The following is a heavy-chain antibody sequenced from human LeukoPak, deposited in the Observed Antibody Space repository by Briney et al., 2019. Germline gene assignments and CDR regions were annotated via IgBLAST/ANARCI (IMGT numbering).Heavy chain of an antibody. CDR2: ISGSGGST. CDR3: ATTWQQWLIPFDY. D-gene: IGHD6-19*01. J-gene: IGHJ4*02. CDR1: GFTFSSYA. Sequence: GGSLRLSCAASGFTFSSYAMSWVRQAPGKGLEWVSAISGSGGSTYYADSVKGRFTISRDNSKNTLYLQMNSLRAEDTAVYYCATTWQQWLIPFDYWGQGTLVTVSS. V-gene: IGHV3-23*01.